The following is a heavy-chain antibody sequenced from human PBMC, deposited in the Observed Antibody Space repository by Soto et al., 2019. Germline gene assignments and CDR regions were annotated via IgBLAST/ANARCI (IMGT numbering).Heavy chain of an antibody. CDR2: IYYTGST. D-gene: IGHD3-16*01. Sequence: PSETLSLTCTVSGGSVSSGGYFWSWIRQPPGEGLEWIGHIYYTGSTYSNPSLRGRVVISVDTSKSRFSLKLSSVTAADTAVYYCARGFGGVSLDYFDFWGQGTQVTVSS. CDR3: ARGFGGVSLDYFDF. J-gene: IGHJ4*02. V-gene: IGHV4-30-4*01. CDR1: GGSVSSGGYF.